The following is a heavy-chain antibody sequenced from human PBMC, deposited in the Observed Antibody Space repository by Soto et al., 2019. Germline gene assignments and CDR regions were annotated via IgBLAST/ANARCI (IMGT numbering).Heavy chain of an antibody. CDR2: IYYNGNT. D-gene: IGHD3-10*01. Sequence: QVQVQESGPGPVKPSQTLSLKCSVSGGSIGSRDYYWSWIRQHPEKGLEWIGSIYYNGNTDYNPSLRGRPTMSLDTSMNEFSLKLTSVTAADTAVYYCARDKGGAALKGSGMDVWGQGTTVTVS. CDR1: GGSIGSRDYY. V-gene: IGHV4-31*02. CDR3: ARDKGGAALKGSGMDV. J-gene: IGHJ6*02.